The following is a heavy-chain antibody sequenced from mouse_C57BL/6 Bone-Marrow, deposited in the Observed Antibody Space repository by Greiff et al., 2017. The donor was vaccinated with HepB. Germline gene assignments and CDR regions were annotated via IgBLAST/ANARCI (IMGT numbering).Heavy chain of an antibody. J-gene: IGHJ2*01. V-gene: IGHV5-6*01. CDR1: GFTFSSYG. D-gene: IGHD1-1*01. CDR3: ARQGATVVGDY. Sequence: EVKVVESGGDLVKPGGSLKLSCAASGFTFSSYGMSWVRQTPDKRLEWVATISSGGSYTYYPDSVKGRFTISRDNAKNTLYLQMSSLKSEDTAMYYCARQGATVVGDYWGQGTTLTVSS. CDR2: ISSGGSYT.